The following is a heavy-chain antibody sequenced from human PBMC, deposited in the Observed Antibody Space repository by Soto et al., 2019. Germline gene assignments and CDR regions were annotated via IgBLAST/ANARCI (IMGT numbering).Heavy chain of an antibody. Sequence: SQTLSLTCAISGDSVSSNSAAWNWIRQSPARGLEWLGRTYYRSKWYNDYVVSMKSRISINPDTSKNQFSLQLNSVTPEDTAVYYCARGTDSSFDPWGQGSPVTVSS. CDR3: ARGTDSSFDP. D-gene: IGHD1-1*01. CDR2: TYYRSKWYN. J-gene: IGHJ5*02. CDR1: GDSVSSNSAA. V-gene: IGHV6-1*01.